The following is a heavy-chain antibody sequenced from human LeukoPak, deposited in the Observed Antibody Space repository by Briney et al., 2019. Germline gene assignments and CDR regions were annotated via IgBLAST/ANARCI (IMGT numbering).Heavy chain of an antibody. Sequence: GGSLRLSCAASGFTFSSYGMSWVRQAPGKGLEWVSYISSSSSTIYYADSVKGRFTISRDNSKNTLYLQMDSLRLEDAAVYYCAKEAYANGVVDYWGQGTLVTVSS. D-gene: IGHD2-2*01. CDR3: AKEAYANGVVDY. J-gene: IGHJ4*02. V-gene: IGHV3-48*01. CDR2: ISSSSSTI. CDR1: GFTFSSYG.